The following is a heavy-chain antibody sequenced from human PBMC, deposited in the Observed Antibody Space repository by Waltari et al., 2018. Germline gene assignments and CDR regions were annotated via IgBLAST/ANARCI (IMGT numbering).Heavy chain of an antibody. CDR3: ARDQWFAFDI. V-gene: IGHV3-7*01. CDR2: IMTDGSEE. J-gene: IGHJ3*02. D-gene: IGHD3-22*01. CDR1: GFPLGRYW. Sequence: EVQLVESGGGLVQPGGSLRLSCAACGFPLGRYWMSWVRQAPGKGPEWVANIMTDGSEEYYVDSVRGRFTISRDNAKNSLYLQMNSLRPEDTAVYYCARDQWFAFDIWGHGTMVTVSS.